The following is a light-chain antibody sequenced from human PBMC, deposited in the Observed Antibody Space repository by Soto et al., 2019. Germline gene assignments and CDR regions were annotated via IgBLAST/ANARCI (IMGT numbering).Light chain of an antibody. CDR2: DVS. V-gene: IGLV2-11*01. CDR3: CSYAGRYTWV. Sequence: QSVLTQPRSVSGSPGQSVIISYTGTSSDVGGYNYVSWYQQHPGKAPKLMIYDVSQRPSGVPDRFSGSKSANTASLTISGLQAEDEADYYCCSYAGRYTWVFGGGTKLTVL. CDR1: SSDVGGYNY. J-gene: IGLJ3*02.